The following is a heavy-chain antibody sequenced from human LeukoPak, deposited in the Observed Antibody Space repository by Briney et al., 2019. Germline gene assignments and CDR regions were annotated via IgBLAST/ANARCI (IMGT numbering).Heavy chain of an antibody. V-gene: IGHV1-2*02. CDR2: IHPHSGGT. J-gene: IGHJ4*02. Sequence: GASVKVSCKASGYSFTAYSIVWVRQAPGQGLEWMGWIHPHSGGTAYGKTFQGRVTMTRDTSISTAYMELSRLRSDDTAVYYCARVLDALYGDYVGYFDYWGQGTLVTVSS. D-gene: IGHD4-17*01. CDR1: GYSFTAYS. CDR3: ARVLDALYGDYVGYFDY.